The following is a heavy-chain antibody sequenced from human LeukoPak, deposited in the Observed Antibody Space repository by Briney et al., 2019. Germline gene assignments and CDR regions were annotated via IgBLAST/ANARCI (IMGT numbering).Heavy chain of an antibody. V-gene: IGHV1-18*01. CDR1: GYTFTSYG. Sequence: ASVKVSCKGSGYTFTSYGISWVRQAPGQGLEWMGWISAYNGNTNYAQKLQGRVTMTKDTSTSTAYMELRSLRSDDTAVYYCARDFDSSRRYENWGQGTLVTVSS. CDR3: ARDFDSSRRYEN. CDR2: ISAYNGNT. J-gene: IGHJ4*02. D-gene: IGHD6-13*01.